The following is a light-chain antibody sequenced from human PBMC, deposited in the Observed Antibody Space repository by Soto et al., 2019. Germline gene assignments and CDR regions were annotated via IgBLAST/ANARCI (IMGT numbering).Light chain of an antibody. CDR1: SSDIGGYNY. V-gene: IGLV2-14*01. J-gene: IGLJ1*01. Sequence: QSVLTQPASVSGSPGQSITISCTGGSSDIGGYNYVSWFQQHPGKVPKLMIYEVTNRPSGVSNRSSGSKSGSTASLTISGLQAEEEADYYCSSYTSSNTLVFGTGTKVTVL. CDR2: EVT. CDR3: SSYTSSNTLV.